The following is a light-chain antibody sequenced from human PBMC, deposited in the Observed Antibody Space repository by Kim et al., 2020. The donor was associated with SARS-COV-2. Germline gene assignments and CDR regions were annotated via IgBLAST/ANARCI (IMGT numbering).Light chain of an antibody. CDR1: QSVSNN. CDR2: DAS. CDR3: QQYSKWRT. Sequence: SAAPGESATLSCRRSQSVSNNLAWYQQTPHPAPRLLLYDASTRATGIPAMFSGSGCGTDFPITISSLQAEDFVYYYWQQYSKWRTFGQGTKVDIK. V-gene: IGKV3-15*01. J-gene: IGKJ1*01.